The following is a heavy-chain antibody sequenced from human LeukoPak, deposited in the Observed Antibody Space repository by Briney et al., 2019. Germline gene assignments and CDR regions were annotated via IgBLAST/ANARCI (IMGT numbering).Heavy chain of an antibody. D-gene: IGHD3-22*01. CDR1: GFTFSSYW. V-gene: IGHV3-74*03. Sequence: GGSLRLSCAASGFTFSSYWMHWVRQAPGKGLVWVPRINSDGGNTMYADSVKGRFTISRDNSKNTLYLQMNSLRAEDTAVYYCAKSVPPQYYYDSSGYYDYWGQGTLVTVSS. CDR3: AKSVPPQYYYDSSGYYDY. CDR2: INSDGGNT. J-gene: IGHJ4*02.